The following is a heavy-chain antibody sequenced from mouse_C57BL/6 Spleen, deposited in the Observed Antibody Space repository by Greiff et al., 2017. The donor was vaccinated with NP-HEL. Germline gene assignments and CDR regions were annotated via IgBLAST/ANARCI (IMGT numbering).Heavy chain of an antibody. V-gene: IGHV5-16*01. J-gene: IGHJ1*03. CDR3: ARALHYYGSSYGYWYFDV. Sequence: EVKLVESEGGLVQPGSSMKLSCTASGFTFSDYYMAWVRQVPEKGLEWVANINYDGSSTYYLDSLKSRFIISRDNAKNILYLQMSSLKSEDTATYYCARALHYYGSSYGYWYFDVWGTGTTVTVSS. D-gene: IGHD1-1*01. CDR2: INYDGSST. CDR1: GFTFSDYY.